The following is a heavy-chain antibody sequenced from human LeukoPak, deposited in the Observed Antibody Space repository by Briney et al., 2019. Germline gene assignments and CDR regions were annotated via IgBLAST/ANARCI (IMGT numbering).Heavy chain of an antibody. CDR2: IYTSGST. J-gene: IGHJ3*02. D-gene: IGHD3-3*01. V-gene: IGHV4-4*07. Sequence: SETLSLTCTVSGGSISSYYWSWIRQPAGKGLEWIGRIYTSGSTNYNPSLKSRVTMSVDTSKNQFSLKLSSVTAADTAVYYCARDMRGVVTISDAFDMWGQGTMVTVSS. CDR1: GGSISSYY. CDR3: ARDMRGVVTISDAFDM.